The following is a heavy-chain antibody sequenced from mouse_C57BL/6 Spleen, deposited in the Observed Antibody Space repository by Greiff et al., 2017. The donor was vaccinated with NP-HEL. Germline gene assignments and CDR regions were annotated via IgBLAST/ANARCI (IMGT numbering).Heavy chain of an antibody. CDR2: INPSNGGT. Sequence: VQLQQPGTELVKPGASVKLSCKASGYTFTSYWMHWVKQRPGQGLEWIGNINPSNGGTNYNEKFKSKATLTVDESSSTAYMQLSSLTSEDSAVDYCASLTGFYAMDYWGQGTSVTVSS. V-gene: IGHV1-53*01. CDR3: ASLTGFYAMDY. D-gene: IGHD4-1*01. J-gene: IGHJ4*01. CDR1: GYTFTSYW.